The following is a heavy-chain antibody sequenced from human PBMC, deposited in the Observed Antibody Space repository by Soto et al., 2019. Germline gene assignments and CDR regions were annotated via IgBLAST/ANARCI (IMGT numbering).Heavy chain of an antibody. CDR2: IKDDGSVK. D-gene: IGHD3-16*01. CDR3: ARGGGFNIGGY. CDR1: GFTFSSYW. J-gene: IGHJ4*02. Sequence: PGRSLRLSCAASGFTFSSYWMSLVRQAPGKGLEWVAKIKDDGSVKYYVDSVKGRFTVSRDNAKNSLYLQMNSLRAEDTAVYYCARGGGFNIGGYWGQGTQVTVSS. V-gene: IGHV3-7*05.